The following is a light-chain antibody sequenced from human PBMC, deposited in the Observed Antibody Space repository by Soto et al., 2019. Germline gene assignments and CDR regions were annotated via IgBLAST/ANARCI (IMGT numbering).Light chain of an antibody. CDR2: DAY. CDR3: QQRHMWPIT. Sequence: VLTQSPVTLSLSPGERATLPCRASQSFRALLAWYNQKPGQAPRLLIYDAYNRATGIPPRFSGSGFGTDFTLTISSLEPEDSAVYYCQQRHMWPITFGQGTRLEIK. CDR1: QSFRAL. V-gene: IGKV3-11*01. J-gene: IGKJ5*01.